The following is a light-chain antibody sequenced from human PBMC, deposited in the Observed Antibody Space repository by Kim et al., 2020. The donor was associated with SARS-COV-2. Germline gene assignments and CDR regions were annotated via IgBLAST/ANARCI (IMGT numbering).Light chain of an antibody. CDR2: DVT. Sequence: GQPITISCTGTNSDIGGHNSASWYQHYPGTAPKLLIYDVTRRASGISNRFSGSKSGNTASLTITGLQTEDEADYYCSSYTTSTTWVFGGGTQLTVL. CDR3: SSYTTSTTWV. V-gene: IGLV2-14*03. CDR1: NSDIGGHNS. J-gene: IGLJ3*02.